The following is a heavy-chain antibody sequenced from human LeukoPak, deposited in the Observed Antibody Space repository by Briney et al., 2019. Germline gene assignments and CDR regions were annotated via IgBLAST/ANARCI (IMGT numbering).Heavy chain of an antibody. CDR2: ISSSGSTI. D-gene: IGHD3-10*02. V-gene: IGHV3-48*03. J-gene: IGHJ6*04. CDR1: GFTFSSYE. CDR3: AELGITMIGGV. Sequence: PGGSLRLSCAASGFTFSSYEMNWVRQAPGKGLEGVSYISSSGSTIYYADSLKGRFTISRDNAKNSLYLQMNSLRAEDSAVYYCAELGITMIGGVWGKGTTVTISS.